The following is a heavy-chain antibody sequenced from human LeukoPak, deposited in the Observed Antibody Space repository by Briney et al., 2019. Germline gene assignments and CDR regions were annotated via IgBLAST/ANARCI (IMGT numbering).Heavy chain of an antibody. J-gene: IGHJ6*03. D-gene: IGHD2-15*01. CDR2: ISGSATDT. Sequence: GGSLRLSCAASGFTVSSNYMSWVRQAPGEGLKWLSSISGSATDTYYADSVKGRFTISRDNSKNTAYLQMNSLRGEDTAVYYCAKRGPYCIGSSCPFYMAVWGKGTTVTVSS. CDR3: AKRGPYCIGSSCPFYMAV. CDR1: GFTVSSNY. V-gene: IGHV3-23*01.